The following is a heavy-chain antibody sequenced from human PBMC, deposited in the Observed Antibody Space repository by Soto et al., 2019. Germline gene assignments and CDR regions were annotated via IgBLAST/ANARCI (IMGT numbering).Heavy chain of an antibody. CDR1: GYTFTSYY. J-gene: IGHJ2*01. CDR3: AREPGGGGAKQDDWYFDL. V-gene: IGHV1-46*01. Sequence: QVQLVQSGAEVKKPGASVKVSCKASGYTFTSYYMHWVRQAPGQGLEWMGIINPSGGSTSYEQKFPGRVTMIRDKSETTGHLELSRLSSDDTAVYYCAREPGGGGAKQDDWYFDLLGRGTLVTVSS. D-gene: IGHD2-15*01. CDR2: INPSGGST.